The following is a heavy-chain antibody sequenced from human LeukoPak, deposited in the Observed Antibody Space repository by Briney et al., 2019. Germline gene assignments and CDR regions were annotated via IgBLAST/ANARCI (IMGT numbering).Heavy chain of an antibody. J-gene: IGHJ5*02. CDR2: ICYSGST. CDR1: GGSISSYY. V-gene: IGHV4-59*12. D-gene: IGHD4-17*01. CDR3: ARGISEDYGDYFSDPEGLRTDSKNWFDP. Sequence: PSETLSLTCTVSGGSISSYYWSWIRQPPGKGLEWIGYICYSGSTYYNPSLKSRVTISVDTSKNQFSLKLSSVTAADTAVYYRARGISEDYGDYFSDPEGLRTDSKNWFDPWGQGTLVTVSS.